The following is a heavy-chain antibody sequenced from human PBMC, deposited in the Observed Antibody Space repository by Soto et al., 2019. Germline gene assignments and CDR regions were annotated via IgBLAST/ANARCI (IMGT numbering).Heavy chain of an antibody. CDR1: GFTFSSYG. J-gene: IGHJ4*02. D-gene: IGHD4-17*01. CDR2: IWYDGSNK. CDR3: ARDFGALRDRFFRPVELDY. V-gene: IGHV3-33*01. Sequence: QAQLVESGGGVVQPGRSLRLSCAASGFTFSSYGMHWVRQAPGKGLEWVAVIWYDGSNKYYADSVKGRFTISRDNSKNTLYLQMNSLRAEDTAVYYCARDFGALRDRFFRPVELDYWGQGTLVTVSS.